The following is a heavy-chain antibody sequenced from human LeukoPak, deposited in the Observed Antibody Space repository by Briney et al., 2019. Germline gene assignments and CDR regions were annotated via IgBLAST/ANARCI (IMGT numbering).Heavy chain of an antibody. CDR1: GVAMNNYY. CDR2: MSFSGSA. J-gene: IGHJ5*02. D-gene: IGHD3-9*01. Sequence: SETLSLTCAVSGVAMNNYYWAWIRQSPGGKLEWIGYMSFSGSATYNPSLNSRVSISVDSSKNQFSLDLTSLTAADTAVYYCARGDDLLTGSYDWFNPWGQGTLVIVSS. CDR3: ARGDDLLTGSYDWFNP. V-gene: IGHV4-4*09.